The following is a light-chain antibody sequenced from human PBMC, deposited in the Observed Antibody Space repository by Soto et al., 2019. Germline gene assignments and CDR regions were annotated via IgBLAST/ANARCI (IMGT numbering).Light chain of an antibody. CDR2: KAS. Sequence: DIQMTQSPSTLSASVGDRVTITCRASQSISSWLAWYQQKAGKAPKLLIYKASSLESGVPSRFSGSGSGTEFTLTISSLQPDDFATYYCQQYNTSPWTFRQGTKVEIK. CDR3: QQYNTSPWT. J-gene: IGKJ1*01. V-gene: IGKV1-5*03. CDR1: QSISSW.